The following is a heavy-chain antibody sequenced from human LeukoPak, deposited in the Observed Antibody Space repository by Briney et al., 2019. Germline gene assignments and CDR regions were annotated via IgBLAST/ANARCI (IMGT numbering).Heavy chain of an antibody. V-gene: IGHV3-30*18. CDR3: AKAYGYSYGYFYYYYGMDV. CDR1: GFTFSSYG. CDR2: ISYDGSNK. Sequence: PGGSLRLSCAASGFTFSSYGMHWVRQAPGKGLEWVAVISYDGSNKYYADSVKGRFTISRDNSKNTLYLQMNSLRAEDTAVYYCAKAYGYSYGYFYYYYGMDVWGQGTTVTVSS. D-gene: IGHD5-18*01. J-gene: IGHJ6*02.